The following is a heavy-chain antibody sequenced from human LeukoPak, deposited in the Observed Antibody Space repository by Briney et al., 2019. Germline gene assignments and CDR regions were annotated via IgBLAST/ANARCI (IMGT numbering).Heavy chain of an antibody. CDR3: AGSYCSSTSCYGYFDY. J-gene: IGHJ4*02. CDR1: GYTFTGYY. CDR2: INPNSGGT. V-gene: IGHV1-2*04. D-gene: IGHD2-2*01. Sequence: ASVKVSCTASGYTFTGYYMHGVREAPGQGLEWMGWINPNSGGTNYAQKCQGWVTMTRDTSISTAYMELSRLRSDDTAVYYCAGSYCSSTSCYGYFDYWGQGTLVTVSS.